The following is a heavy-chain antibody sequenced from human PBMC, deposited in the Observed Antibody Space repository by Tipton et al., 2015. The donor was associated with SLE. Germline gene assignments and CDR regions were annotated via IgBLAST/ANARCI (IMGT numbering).Heavy chain of an antibody. J-gene: IGHJ4*02. V-gene: IGHV3-21*06. CDR3: AKMGSSGWYYFDY. D-gene: IGHD6-19*01. Sequence: SVKGRFTISRDNAKNSLYLQMNSLRVEDTAVYYCAKMGSSGWYYFDYWGQGTLVTVSS.